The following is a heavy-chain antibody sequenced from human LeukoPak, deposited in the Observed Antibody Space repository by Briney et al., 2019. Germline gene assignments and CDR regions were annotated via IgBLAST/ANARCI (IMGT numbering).Heavy chain of an antibody. D-gene: IGHD4-17*01. J-gene: IGHJ3*02. CDR3: ARDNGDYANAFDI. V-gene: IGHV4-4*08. CDR1: GGSISSYY. CDR2: IYTSGST. Sequence: SETLSLTCTVSGGSISSYYWSWIRQPPGKGLEWIGYIYTSGSTNYNPSLKSRVTMSVDTSKNQFSLKLSSVTAADTAVYYCARDNGDYANAFDIWGQGTMVTVSS.